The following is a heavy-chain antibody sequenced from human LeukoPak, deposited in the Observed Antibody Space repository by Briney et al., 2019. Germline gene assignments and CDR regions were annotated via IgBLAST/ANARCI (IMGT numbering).Heavy chain of an antibody. CDR1: GFTFSSYS. D-gene: IGHD3-3*01. CDR2: ISSSSSTI. Sequence: GGSLRLSCAASGFTFSSYSMNWVRQAPGKRLEWVSYISSSSSTIYYADSVKGRFTISRDNAKNSLYLQMNSLRAEDTAVYYCARDEGASPFWSGYYTNYYYYMDVWGKGTTVTVSS. J-gene: IGHJ6*03. V-gene: IGHV3-48*01. CDR3: ARDEGASPFWSGYYTNYYYYMDV.